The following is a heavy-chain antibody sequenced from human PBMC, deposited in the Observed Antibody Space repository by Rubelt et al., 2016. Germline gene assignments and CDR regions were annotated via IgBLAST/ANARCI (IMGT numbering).Heavy chain of an antibody. CDR3: ARVGFYYDSGSYVD. V-gene: IGHV1-46*01. Sequence: QVQLVQSGAEVKKPGASVKVSCKASGCTFTSYYMHWVRQAPGQGLEWMGIINPSGGSTSYAQKCQGRVTMTRVTSTSTVYMDLSSLRCEDTAVYYCARVGFYYDSGSYVDWGQGTLVTVSS. CDR1: GCTFTSYY. J-gene: IGHJ4*02. CDR2: INPSGGST. D-gene: IGHD3-10*01.